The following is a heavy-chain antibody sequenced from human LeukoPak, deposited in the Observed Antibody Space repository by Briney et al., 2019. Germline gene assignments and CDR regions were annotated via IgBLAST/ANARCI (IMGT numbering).Heavy chain of an antibody. CDR2: IYTSGST. CDR3: ASSSWSYYFDY. D-gene: IGHD6-13*01. Sequence: PSQTLSLTCTVSGGSISSGSYYWSWIRQPAGKGLEWIGRIYTSGSTNYNPSLKSRVTISVDTSKNQFSLKLSSVTAADTAVYYYASSSWSYYFDYWGQGTLVTVSS. CDR1: GGSISSGSYY. J-gene: IGHJ4*02. V-gene: IGHV4-61*02.